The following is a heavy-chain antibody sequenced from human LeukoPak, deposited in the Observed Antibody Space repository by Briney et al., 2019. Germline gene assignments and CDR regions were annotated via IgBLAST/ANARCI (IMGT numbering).Heavy chain of an antibody. CDR1: GGSISSSSYY. D-gene: IGHD6-19*01. CDR3: ARARHSSASLFDY. CDR2: IYYSGST. Sequence: PSETLSLTCTVSGGSISSSSYYWGWIRQPPGKGLEWIGSIYYSGSTYYNPSLKSRVTISVDTSKNQFSLKLSSVTAADTAVYYCARARHSSASLFDYWGQGTLVTVSS. V-gene: IGHV4-39*07. J-gene: IGHJ4*02.